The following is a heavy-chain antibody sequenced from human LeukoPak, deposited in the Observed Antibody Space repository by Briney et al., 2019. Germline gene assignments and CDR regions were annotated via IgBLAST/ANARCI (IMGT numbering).Heavy chain of an antibody. D-gene: IGHD3-3*01. Sequence: QAGGSMSFCCAASGFTFSSYGMHWVRQAPGNGLEWVAVIRYDGSTKYYADSVKGRFTIARNNSKNTLYLQLNSVRAEDTAVYYCAGALRTGVVLVVNWGQGTLVTVSS. J-gene: IGHJ4*02. CDR2: IRYDGSTK. CDR1: GFTFSSYG. V-gene: IGHV3-33*01. CDR3: AGALRTGVVLVVN.